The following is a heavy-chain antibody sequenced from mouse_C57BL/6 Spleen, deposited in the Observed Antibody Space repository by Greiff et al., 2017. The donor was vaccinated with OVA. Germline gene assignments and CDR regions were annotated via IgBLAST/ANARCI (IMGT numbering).Heavy chain of an antibody. CDR1: GFTFSDYG. CDR3: ARSDCYCSSSFAY. Sequence: EVKLLESGGGLVKPGGSLKLSCAASGFTFSDYGMHWVRQAQEKGLEWVAYISSGSSSIYYADTVKGRFTLTRDNAKNNLFLQMTSLRSEYSAIYYCARSDCYCSSSFAYWGQGTLVTVSA. D-gene: IGHD1-1*01. J-gene: IGHJ3*01. CDR2: ISSGSSSI. V-gene: IGHV5-17*01.